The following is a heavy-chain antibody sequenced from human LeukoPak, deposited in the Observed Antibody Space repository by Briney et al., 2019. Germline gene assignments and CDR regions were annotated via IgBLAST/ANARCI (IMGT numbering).Heavy chain of an antibody. CDR2: IIPIFGTA. CDR1: GGTFSSYA. V-gene: IGHV1-69*13. CDR3: ARDVLSGSYRVFGY. D-gene: IGHD1-26*01. J-gene: IGHJ4*02. Sequence: ASVDVSCKASGGTFSSYAISWVRQAPGQGLEWMGGIIPIFGTANYAQKFRGRVTITADESTSTAYMELSSLRSEDTAVYYCARDVLSGSYRVFGYWGQGTLVTVSS.